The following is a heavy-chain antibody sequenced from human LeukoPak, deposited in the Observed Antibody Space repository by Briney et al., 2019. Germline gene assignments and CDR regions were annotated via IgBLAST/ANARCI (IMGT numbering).Heavy chain of an antibody. D-gene: IGHD2-21*01. Sequence: PSETLSLTCTVSGGSISSYYWSWIRQPPGKGLEWIGYIYYSGSTNYNPSLKSRVTISVDTSKNQFSLKPSSVTAADTAVYYCARLYSRQFQHWGQGTLVTVSS. V-gene: IGHV4-59*08. CDR2: IYYSGST. J-gene: IGHJ1*01. CDR1: GGSISSYY. CDR3: ARLYSRQFQH.